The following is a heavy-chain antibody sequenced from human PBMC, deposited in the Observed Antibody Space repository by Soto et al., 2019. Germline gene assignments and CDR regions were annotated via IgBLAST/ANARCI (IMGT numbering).Heavy chain of an antibody. CDR2: IYYSGST. CDR1: GGSISGYY. J-gene: IGHJ4*02. V-gene: IGHV4-59*08. CDR3: ARHLRYCSGGSCYPGPNFDY. Sequence: SETLSLTCTVSGGSISGYYWSWIRQPPGKGLEWIGYIYYSGSTNYNPSLKSRVTISVDTSKNQFSLKLSSVTAADTAVYYCARHLRYCSGGSCYPGPNFDYWGQGTLVTVSS. D-gene: IGHD2-15*01.